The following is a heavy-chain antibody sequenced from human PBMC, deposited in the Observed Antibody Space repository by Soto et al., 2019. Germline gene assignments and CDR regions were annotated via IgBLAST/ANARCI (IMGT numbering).Heavy chain of an antibody. CDR1: GYTFTAYH. J-gene: IGHJ6*02. CDR2: INPKFGDT. D-gene: IGHD3-10*02. V-gene: IGHV1-2*02. Sequence: QVRLVQSGAEVKEPGDSVRVSGEASGYTFTAYHIHWVRQAPGQGLEWMGWINPKFGDTGYAQDFQGRVSMTSDMSISTVYMELSRLTSGDTAIYYCARNMDYYYGRGSGNGHGVWGQGTTVTVFS. CDR3: ARNMDYYYGRGSGNGHGV.